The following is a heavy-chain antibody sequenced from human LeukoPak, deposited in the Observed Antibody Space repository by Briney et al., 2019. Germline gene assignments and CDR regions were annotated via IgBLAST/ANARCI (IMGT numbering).Heavy chain of an antibody. CDR3: ASAKSGNYFAY. V-gene: IGHV1-2*02. J-gene: IGHJ4*02. D-gene: IGHD1-26*01. Sequence: GASVKVSCKASGYTFTAYYMHWVRQAPGQGLEWMGYINPNSGVTNYAQKFQGRVTMTRDTSISTAYMDLSSLRSDDTAVYYCASAKSGNYFAYWGQGTLVTVSS. CDR1: GYTFTAYY. CDR2: INPNSGVT.